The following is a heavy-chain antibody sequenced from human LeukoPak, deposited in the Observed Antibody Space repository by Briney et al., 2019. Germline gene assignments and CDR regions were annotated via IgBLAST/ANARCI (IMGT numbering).Heavy chain of an antibody. V-gene: IGHV3-53*01. Sequence: GGSLRLSCAVSGFSVTNNYMSWVRQAPGKGLEWVSVFYVGGATYYADSVKGRFTISRDNSENSLYLQMNGLRDEDTAVYYCARDQSDYYGSGSYSEGSYWGQGTLVTVSS. CDR1: GFSVTNNY. D-gene: IGHD3-10*01. J-gene: IGHJ4*02. CDR3: ARDQSDYYGSGSYSEGSY. CDR2: FYVGGAT.